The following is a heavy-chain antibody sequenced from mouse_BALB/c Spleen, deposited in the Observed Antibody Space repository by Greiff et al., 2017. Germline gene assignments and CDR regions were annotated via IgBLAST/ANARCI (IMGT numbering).Heavy chain of an antibody. Sequence: EVKLMESGGGLVKPGGSLKLSCAASGFTFSSYTMSWVRQTPEKRLEWVATISSGGGNTYYPDSVKGRFTISRDNAKNNLYLQMSSLRSEDTALYYCARCYDYDDGALDYWGQGTTLTVSS. CDR3: ARCYDYDDGALDY. CDR2: ISSGGGNT. V-gene: IGHV5-9*03. CDR1: GFTFSSYT. D-gene: IGHD2-4*01. J-gene: IGHJ2*01.